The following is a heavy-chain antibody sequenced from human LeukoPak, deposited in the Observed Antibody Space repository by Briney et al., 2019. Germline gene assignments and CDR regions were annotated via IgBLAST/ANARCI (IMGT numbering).Heavy chain of an antibody. CDR1: GFTFSSYA. J-gene: IGHJ5*02. CDR3: AKAGSRIVGASNWFDP. CDR2: ISGSGGST. Sequence: GSLRLSCAASGFTFSSYAMSWVRQAPGKGLEWVSAISGSGGSTYYADSVKGRFTISRDNSKNTLYLQMNSLRAEDTAVYYCAKAGSRIVGASNWFDPWGQGTLVTVSS. V-gene: IGHV3-23*01. D-gene: IGHD1-26*01.